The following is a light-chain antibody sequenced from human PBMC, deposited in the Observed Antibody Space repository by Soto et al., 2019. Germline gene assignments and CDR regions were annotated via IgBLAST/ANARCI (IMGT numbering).Light chain of an antibody. J-gene: IGKJ3*01. CDR2: AAS. Sequence: AIRMTQSPSSFSASTGDRVTITCRASQGISSYLAWYQQKPGKAPKLLIYAASTLQSGVPTRFSGSGSGTDFTLTISCLQSEDCATYHCQQYYSYPALTFGPGTKVDIK. CDR1: QGISSY. CDR3: QQYYSYPALT. V-gene: IGKV1-8*01.